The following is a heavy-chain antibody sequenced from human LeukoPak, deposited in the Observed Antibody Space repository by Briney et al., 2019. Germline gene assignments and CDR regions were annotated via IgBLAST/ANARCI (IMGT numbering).Heavy chain of an antibody. CDR2: TNHSGST. Sequence: PSETLSLTCAVYGGSFSGYYWSWIRQPPGKGLEWIGETNHSGSTNYNPSLKSRVTISVDTSKNQFSLKLSSVTAADTAVYYCARFRPIGYCSGGSCPLFDYWGQGTLVTVSS. J-gene: IGHJ4*02. D-gene: IGHD2-15*01. CDR1: GGSFSGYY. CDR3: ARFRPIGYCSGGSCPLFDY. V-gene: IGHV4-34*01.